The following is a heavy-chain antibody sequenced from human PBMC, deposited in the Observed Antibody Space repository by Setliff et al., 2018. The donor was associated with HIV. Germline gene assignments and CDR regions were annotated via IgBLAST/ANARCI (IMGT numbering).Heavy chain of an antibody. J-gene: IGHJ4*02. Sequence: GGSLRLSCVAPGFTFSSHAMHWVRQAPGEGLEWVTVISYDGNNKYYADSVKGRFTISRDNSKNTLYLQMNSLRVEDAAVYYCAKDLGLREGSSPFDNWGQGTLVTVSS. CDR2: ISYDGNNK. V-gene: IGHV3-30*01. CDR1: GFTFSSHA. D-gene: IGHD3-16*01. CDR3: AKDLGLREGSSPFDN.